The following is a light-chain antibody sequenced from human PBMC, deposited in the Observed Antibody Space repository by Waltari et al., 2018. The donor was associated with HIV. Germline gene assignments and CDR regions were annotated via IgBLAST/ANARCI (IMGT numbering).Light chain of an antibody. J-gene: IGKJ3*01. V-gene: IGKV1-39*01. CDR3: EQIYTFPLFT. CDR1: QTICNY. CDR2: STT. Sequence: DIQLTQSPSPLSAFVGDRVTITCRASQTICNYVNWYQQKPGEPPKLLIYSTTSLQPGVPSRFSGSGSGTDFALTISSLQSEDFATYYCEQIYTFPLFTFGPGTKVDIK.